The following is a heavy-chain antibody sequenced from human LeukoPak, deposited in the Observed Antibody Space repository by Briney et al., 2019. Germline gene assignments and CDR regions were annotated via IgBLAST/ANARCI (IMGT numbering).Heavy chain of an antibody. Sequence: GGSLRLSCAASGFTFSDYYMSWIRQAPGKGLEWISYISNSGSTIYYADSVKGRFTISRDNAKNSLYLQMNSLRAEDTAVYYCARLGYCSGGSCYYYYYMDVWGKGTTVTVSS. CDR1: GFTFSDYY. CDR2: ISNSGSTI. V-gene: IGHV3-11*01. CDR3: ARLGYCSGGSCYYYYYMDV. D-gene: IGHD2-15*01. J-gene: IGHJ6*03.